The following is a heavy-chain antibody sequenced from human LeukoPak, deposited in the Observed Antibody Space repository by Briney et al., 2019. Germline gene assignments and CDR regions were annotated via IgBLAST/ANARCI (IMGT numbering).Heavy chain of an antibody. CDR2: ISSNGGST. CDR3: VREAAATLFDY. CDR1: GFTFSSYA. D-gene: IGHD1-26*01. J-gene: IGHJ4*02. V-gene: IGHV3-64*01. Sequence: GGSLRLSCAASGFTFSSYAMHWVGQAPGKGLEYVSAISSNGGSTYYANSVKGRFTISRDNSKNTLYLQMGSLKAEDTAVYYCVREAAATLFDYWGQGTLVTVSS.